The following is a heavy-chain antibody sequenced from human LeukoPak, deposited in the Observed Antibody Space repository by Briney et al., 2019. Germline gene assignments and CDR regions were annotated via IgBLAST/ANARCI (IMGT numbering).Heavy chain of an antibody. CDR3: ARERTRPFRFDP. CDR1: GGSISSYY. CDR2: IYYSGST. V-gene: IGHV4-59*01. J-gene: IGHJ5*02. Sequence: SETLSLTCTVSGGSISSYYWSWIRQPPGKGLEWIGYIYYSGSTNYNPSLKSRVTISVDTSKNQFSLKLSSVTAADTAVYYCARERTRPFRFDPWGQGTLVTVSS.